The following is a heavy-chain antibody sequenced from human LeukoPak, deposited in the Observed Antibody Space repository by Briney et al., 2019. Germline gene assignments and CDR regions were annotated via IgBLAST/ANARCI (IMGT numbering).Heavy chain of an antibody. V-gene: IGHV4-4*07. CDR3: ARDSYYYDSSGYDRLDY. Sequence: PSETLSPTCTVSGGSISSYYWSWIRQPAGKGLEWIGRIYTSGSTNYNPSLKSRVTMSVDTSKNQFSLKLSSVTAADTAVYYCARDSYYYDSSGYDRLDYWGQGTLVTVSS. CDR1: GGSISSYY. J-gene: IGHJ4*02. D-gene: IGHD3-22*01. CDR2: IYTSGST.